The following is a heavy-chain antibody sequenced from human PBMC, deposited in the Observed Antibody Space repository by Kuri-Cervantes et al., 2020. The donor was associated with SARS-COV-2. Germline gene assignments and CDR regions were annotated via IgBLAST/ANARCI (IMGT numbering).Heavy chain of an antibody. Sequence: GGSLRLSCAASGFTFSSYGLNRVRQTPGKGLEWFSYISSTGDTIYYADSVKGRFTISRDNAKNSLYLQMNSLRAEDTAVYYCTRWRGGAKTWGQGTLVTVSS. CDR3: TRWRGGAKT. J-gene: IGHJ4*02. V-gene: IGHV3-48*03. D-gene: IGHD1-26*01. CDR1: GFTFSSYG. CDR2: ISSTGDTI.